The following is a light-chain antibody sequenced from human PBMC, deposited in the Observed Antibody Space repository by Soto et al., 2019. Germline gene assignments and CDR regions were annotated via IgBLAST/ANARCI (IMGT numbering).Light chain of an antibody. CDR2: DAS. V-gene: IGKV1-33*01. CDR1: QDISNY. Sequence: DIQMTQSPSSLSASVGDRVTITCQASQDISNYLNWYQQKPGKAPKLLIYDASNLETGVPSRFSGSGSGTDFTFTISSLQPADIGTYYCQQYDNLPPFTFGPGTKVDIK. J-gene: IGKJ3*01. CDR3: QQYDNLPPFT.